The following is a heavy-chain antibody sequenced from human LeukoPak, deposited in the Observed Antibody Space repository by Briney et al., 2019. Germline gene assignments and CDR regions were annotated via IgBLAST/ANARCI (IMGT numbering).Heavy chain of an antibody. V-gene: IGHV3-53*01. CDR2: IYSGGTT. D-gene: IGHD2-2*01. J-gene: IGHJ4*02. CDR1: GFTVSSNY. CDR3: AREVPATGMYFDY. Sequence: PGGSLRLSCAASGFTVSSNYMSWVRQAPGKGLEWVSVIYSGGTTYYADSVKGRFTISRDNSKNTLYLQMNSLRAEDTAVYYCAREVPATGMYFDYWGQGTLVTVSA.